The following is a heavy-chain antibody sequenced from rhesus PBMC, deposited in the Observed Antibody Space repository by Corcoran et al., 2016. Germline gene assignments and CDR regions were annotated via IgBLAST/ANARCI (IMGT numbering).Heavy chain of an antibody. CDR1: GYTFTDYY. J-gene: IGHJ4*01. CDR2: ITPYNGNT. D-gene: IGHD6-31*01. Sequence: QVQLVQSGAAVKKPGSPVKVSGKASGYTFTDYYMQWVRHGPGQGLEWIGWITPYNGNTKYAQNFQGRVTMTRDTSTSTAYMELSSLRSEDTAVYYCATDASGYSSGWGQGVLVTVSS. CDR3: ATDASGYSSG. V-gene: IGHV1S2*01.